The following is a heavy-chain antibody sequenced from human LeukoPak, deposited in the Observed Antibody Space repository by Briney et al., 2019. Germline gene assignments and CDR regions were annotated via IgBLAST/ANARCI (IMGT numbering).Heavy chain of an antibody. CDR1: GGSFSAYY. CDR2: INHSGST. J-gene: IGHJ4*02. CDR3: ARHPTKWELRLSLDY. Sequence: SETLSLTCAVYGGSFSAYYWSCIRQPPGKGLEWIGEINHSGSTNYNPSLKSRVVISVDTSKNQFSLNMNSVTAADTAVYYCARHPTKWELRLSLDYWGQGTLVTVSS. V-gene: IGHV4-34*01. D-gene: IGHD1-26*01.